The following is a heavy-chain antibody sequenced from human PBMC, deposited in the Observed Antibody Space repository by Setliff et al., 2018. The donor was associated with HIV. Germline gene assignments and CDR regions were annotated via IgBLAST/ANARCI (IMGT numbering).Heavy chain of an antibody. D-gene: IGHD6-6*01. Sequence: GESLKISCKGSGYSFTSYWIGWVRQMPGKGLEWMGIIYPGDSDTIYSPFFQGQVTISADKSISIAYLQWSSLKASDTAMYYCARRARGGFIAARGDAFDIWGQGTMVTVSS. V-gene: IGHV5-51*01. J-gene: IGHJ3*02. CDR2: IYPGDSDT. CDR3: ARRARGGFIAARGDAFDI. CDR1: GYSFTSYW.